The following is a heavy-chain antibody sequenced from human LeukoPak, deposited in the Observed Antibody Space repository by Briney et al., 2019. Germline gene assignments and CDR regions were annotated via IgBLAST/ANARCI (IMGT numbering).Heavy chain of an antibody. CDR2: IYYSGST. CDR1: GGSISSSSYY. CDR3: AKPCPDVRGYSYGANAFDI. V-gene: IGHV4-39*07. D-gene: IGHD5-18*01. Sequence: PSETLSLTCTVSGGSISSSSYYWGWIRQPPGKGLEWIGSIYYSGSTYYNPSLKSRVTISVDTSKNQFSLKLSSVTAADTAVYYCAKPCPDVRGYSYGANAFDIWGQGTMVTVSS. J-gene: IGHJ3*02.